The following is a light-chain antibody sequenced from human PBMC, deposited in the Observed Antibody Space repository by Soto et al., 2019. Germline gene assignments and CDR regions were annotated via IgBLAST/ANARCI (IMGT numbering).Light chain of an antibody. Sequence: EIVLTQSPGTLSLSPGERATLSCRASQSVSSNFLAWYQQKPGQAPRPVIYGASSRATGIPDRFSGSGSGTDFTLTISRLEPEDFAVYYCQQYGSSPWTFGQGTKVDIK. CDR3: QQYGSSPWT. CDR2: GAS. V-gene: IGKV3-20*01. J-gene: IGKJ1*01. CDR1: QSVSSNF.